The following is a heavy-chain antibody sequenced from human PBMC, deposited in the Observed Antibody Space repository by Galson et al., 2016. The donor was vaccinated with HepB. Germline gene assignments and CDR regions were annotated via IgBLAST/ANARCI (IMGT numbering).Heavy chain of an antibody. D-gene: IGHD6-25*01. Sequence: SETLSLTCTVSGGSISGSPYYWGWIRQTPGKGLEWIGSIFYSGSTYYNASLKSRVTISVDTSKNHFSLRLSSVTAADTALYYCARSHSSDWKPLTWFDPWGQGTLVTVSS. CDR1: GGSISGSPYY. V-gene: IGHV4-39*02. CDR2: IFYSGST. J-gene: IGHJ5*02. CDR3: ARSHSSDWKPLTWFDP.